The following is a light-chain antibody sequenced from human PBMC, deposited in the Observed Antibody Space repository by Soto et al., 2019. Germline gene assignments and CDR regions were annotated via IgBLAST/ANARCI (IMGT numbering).Light chain of an antibody. CDR1: SSDVGSYNI. V-gene: IGLV2-14*02. Sequence: QSALTQPASVSGSPGQSITISCTGTSSDVGSYNIVSWYQQHPGKAPKLMIYEGSKRPSGVPDRFSGSKSGTSASLAITGLQAEDEADYYCQSYDSSLSAYVFGTGTKLTVL. CDR3: QSYDSSLSAYV. J-gene: IGLJ1*01. CDR2: EGS.